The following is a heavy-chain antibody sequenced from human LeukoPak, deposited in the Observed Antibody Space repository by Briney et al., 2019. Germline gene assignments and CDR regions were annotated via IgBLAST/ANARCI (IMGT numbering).Heavy chain of an antibody. V-gene: IGHV4-59*01. CDR2: IYYSGST. J-gene: IGHJ4*02. CDR3: ARDMRGYTH. CDR1: GGSISSYY. D-gene: IGHD5-24*01. Sequence: SETLSLTCTVSGGSISSYYWSWIRQPPGKGLEWIGYIYYSGSTNYNPSLKSRVTISVDTSKNQFSLELSSVTAADTAVYYRARDMRGYTHWSQGTLVTVSS.